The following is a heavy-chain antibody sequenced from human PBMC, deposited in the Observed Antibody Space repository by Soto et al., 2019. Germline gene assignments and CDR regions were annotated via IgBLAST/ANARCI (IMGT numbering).Heavy chain of an antibody. CDR2: VWYDGGNK. J-gene: IGHJ6*02. V-gene: IGHV3-33*01. CDR1: GFTFSSYG. D-gene: IGHD5-12*01. CDR3: VRAAGYSGYDYVYYDGMDF. Sequence: QVQLVESGGGVVQPGRSLRLSCAASGFTFSSYGMHWVRQAPGKGLGWVALVWYDGGNKYYVDSVKGRFTISRENSKNTMLLELNSLRDEYTAVYSWVRAAGYSGYDYVYYDGMDFWRHGTRVPVSS.